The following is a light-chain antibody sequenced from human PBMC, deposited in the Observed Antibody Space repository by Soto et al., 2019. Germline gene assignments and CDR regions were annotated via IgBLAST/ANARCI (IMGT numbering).Light chain of an antibody. V-gene: IGKV3-20*01. CDR2: GGS. CDR3: QQYSSSRT. J-gene: IGKJ1*01. Sequence: DIVFTQSPGTLSLSPGERATLSCRASQSVSSNHLAWYQQKPGQAPRLLIYGGSSRATGIPVRFSGSGSETDFTLTITXLEPEDFAVYYCQQYSSSRTFGQGTKVDIK. CDR1: QSVSSNH.